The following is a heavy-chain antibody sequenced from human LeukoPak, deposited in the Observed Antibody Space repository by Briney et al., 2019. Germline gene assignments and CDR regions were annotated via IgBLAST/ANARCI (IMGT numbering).Heavy chain of an antibody. J-gene: IGHJ4*02. CDR2: IYHSGST. D-gene: IGHD5-24*01. V-gene: IGHV4-30-2*01. CDR1: GGSISSGGYS. CDR3: ARGRDGYKPDFDY. Sequence: SQTLSLTCAVSGGSISSGGYSWSWIRQPPGKGLEWIGYIYHSGSTYYNPSLKSRVTISVDRSKNQFSLKLSSVTAADTAVYYCARGRDGYKPDFDYWGQGALVTASS.